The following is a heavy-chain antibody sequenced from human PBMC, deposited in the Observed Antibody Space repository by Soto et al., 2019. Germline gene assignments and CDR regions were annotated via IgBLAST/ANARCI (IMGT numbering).Heavy chain of an antibody. CDR3: ASRRLERCSGGSCYSNW. Sequence: EVQLVESGGGLVQPGGSLRLSFAASGFTFSSYWMHWVRQAPGKGLVWVSRINSDGSSTSYADSVKGRFTISRDNAKNTLYLQMNSLRAEDTAVYYCASRRLERCSGGSCYSNWWGQGTLVTVSS. J-gene: IGHJ4*02. V-gene: IGHV3-74*01. D-gene: IGHD2-15*01. CDR2: INSDGSST. CDR1: GFTFSSYW.